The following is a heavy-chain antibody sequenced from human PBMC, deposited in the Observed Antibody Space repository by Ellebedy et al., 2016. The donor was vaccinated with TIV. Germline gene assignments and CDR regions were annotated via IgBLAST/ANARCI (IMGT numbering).Heavy chain of an antibody. J-gene: IGHJ4*02. CDR1: GGSFSSYG. CDR3: ANPYCSGGSCYSRRFYFDS. CDR2: VIPIFGTA. Sequence: SVKVSCKASGGSFSSYGINWVRQAPGQGLEWMGGVIPIFGTANYAQKLQGRVTITADQSTTTVYMEMSSLRSEETAVYYCANPYCSGGSCYSRRFYFDSWGQGTLVTVSS. D-gene: IGHD2-15*01. V-gene: IGHV1-69*13.